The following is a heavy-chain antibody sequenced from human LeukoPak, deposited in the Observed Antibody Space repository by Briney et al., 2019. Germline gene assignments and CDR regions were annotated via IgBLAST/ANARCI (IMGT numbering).Heavy chain of an antibody. J-gene: IGHJ3*02. CDR3: VRALQDIVVVPAAPDAFDI. CDR2: INPNSGGT. Sequence: ASVKVSCKASVYTFTAYYLRWVRQAPGQGLEWMGWINPNSGGTNYAQMFQGRVTMTRDTSISTAYMDLSTLRSDDTAVYYCVRALQDIVVVPAAPDAFDIWGQGTMVTVSS. V-gene: IGHV1-2*02. D-gene: IGHD2-2*01. CDR1: VYTFTAYY.